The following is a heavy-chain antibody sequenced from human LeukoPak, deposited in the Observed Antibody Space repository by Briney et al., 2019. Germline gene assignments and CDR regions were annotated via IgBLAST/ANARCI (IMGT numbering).Heavy chain of an antibody. V-gene: IGHV1-2*02. J-gene: IGHJ4*02. CDR3: ARGGFDY. CDR2: ISPNSDDT. Sequence: ASVKISCKASGYTFTGYYLHWVRQAPGQGLEWMGWISPNSDDTSYAQKFRGRVNMTRDTSISTAYMELSRLRSDDTAIYYCARGGFDYWGQGTLVTVSS. CDR1: GYTFTGYY.